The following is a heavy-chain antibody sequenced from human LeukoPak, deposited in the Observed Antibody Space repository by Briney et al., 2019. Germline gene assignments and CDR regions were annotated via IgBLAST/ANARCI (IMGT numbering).Heavy chain of an antibody. CDR2: IYYSGST. D-gene: IGHD2-15*01. CDR1: GGSISSGGYY. J-gene: IGHJ3*02. CDR3: ARDEGYCSGGSCYGNAFDI. V-gene: IGHV4-31*03. Sequence: SETLSLTCTVSGGSISSGGYYWSWIRQHPGKGLEWIGYIYYSGSTYYNPSLKSRVTISVDTSKNQFSLKLSSVTAADTAVYYCARDEGYCSGGSCYGNAFDIWGQGTMVTVSS.